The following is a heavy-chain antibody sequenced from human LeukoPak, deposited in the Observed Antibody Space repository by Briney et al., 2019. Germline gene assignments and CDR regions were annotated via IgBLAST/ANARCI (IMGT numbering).Heavy chain of an antibody. CDR1: GFTFSTYA. V-gene: IGHV3-23*01. CDR3: AKEGPMVRDLDY. J-gene: IGHJ4*02. D-gene: IGHD3-10*01. Sequence: GGSLRLSCAASGFTFSTYAMSWVRQASGKGLEWVSAISGSGGRTYYADSVKGRFTISRDNSKNTLYLQMNSLRAEDTAVYYCAKEGPMVRDLDYWGQRALVTVSS. CDR2: ISGSGGRT.